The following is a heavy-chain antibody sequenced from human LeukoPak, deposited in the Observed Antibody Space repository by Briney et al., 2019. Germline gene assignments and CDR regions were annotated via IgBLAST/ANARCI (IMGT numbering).Heavy chain of an antibody. J-gene: IGHJ3*02. CDR1: GYTFTGYY. CDR2: ISAYNGNT. CDR3: ARSSGGAITMVRGVTKGAFDI. Sequence: ASVKVSCKASGYTFTGYYMHWVRQAPGQGLEWMGWISAYNGNTNYAQKLQGRVTMTTDTSTSTAYMELRSLRSDDTAVYYCARSSGGAITMVRGVTKGAFDIWGQGTMVTVSS. D-gene: IGHD3-10*01. V-gene: IGHV1-18*04.